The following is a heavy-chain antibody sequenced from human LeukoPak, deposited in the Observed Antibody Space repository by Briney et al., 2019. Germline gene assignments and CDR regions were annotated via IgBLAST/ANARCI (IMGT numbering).Heavy chain of an antibody. D-gene: IGHD6-13*01. V-gene: IGHV4-59*01. Sequence: PSETLSLTCTVSGGSISSFYWSWIRQPPGKALEWIGYIYYSGSTNYNPSLKSRVTISVDTSKNQFSLKLSSVTAADTAVYYCARGIAAAGPFDYWGQGTLVTVSS. J-gene: IGHJ4*02. CDR3: ARGIAAAGPFDY. CDR2: IYYSGST. CDR1: GGSISSFY.